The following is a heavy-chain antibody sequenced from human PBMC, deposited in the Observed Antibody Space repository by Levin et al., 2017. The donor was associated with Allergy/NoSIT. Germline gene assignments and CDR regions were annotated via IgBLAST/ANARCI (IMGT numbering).Heavy chain of an antibody. D-gene: IGHD6-13*01. V-gene: IGHV1-69*06. J-gene: IGHJ5*02. CDR1: GGTFSSYA. CDR2: IIPIFGTA. Sequence: SVKVSCKASGGTFSSYAISWVRQAPGQGLEWMGGIIPIFGTANYAQKFQGRVTITADKSTSTAYMELSSLRSEDTAVYYCASTAVGAAAGTLTWGQGTLVTVSS. CDR3: ASTAVGAAAGTLT.